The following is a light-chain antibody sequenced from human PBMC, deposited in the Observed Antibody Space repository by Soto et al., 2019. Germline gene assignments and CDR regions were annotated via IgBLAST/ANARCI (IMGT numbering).Light chain of an antibody. CDR1: SGNIVSNY. CDR3: QSYDADILI. Sequence: NFMLTQPHSVSGSPGKTVTISCTRSSGNIVSNYVQWYQQRPGSSPTTVIFEDDDRPSGVPDRFSASLDTSTNSSSLTIAVLKPEDAADYYCQSYDADILIFGGGTKLTVL. CDR2: EDD. J-gene: IGLJ2*01. V-gene: IGLV6-57*01.